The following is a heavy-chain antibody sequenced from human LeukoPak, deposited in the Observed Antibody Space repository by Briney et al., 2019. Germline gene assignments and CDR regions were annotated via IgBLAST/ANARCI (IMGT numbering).Heavy chain of an antibody. CDR1: GDSISSSYYY. V-gene: IGHV4-39*07. CDR2: IYHSGST. D-gene: IGHD2-15*01. Sequence: PSETLSLTCTVSGDSISSSYYYWGWIRQPPGKGLEWIGSIYHSGSTYYNPSLKSRVTISVDTSKNQFSLKLSSVTAADTAVYYCAKELGYCSGGSCQVFDYWGQGTLVTVSS. J-gene: IGHJ4*02. CDR3: AKELGYCSGGSCQVFDY.